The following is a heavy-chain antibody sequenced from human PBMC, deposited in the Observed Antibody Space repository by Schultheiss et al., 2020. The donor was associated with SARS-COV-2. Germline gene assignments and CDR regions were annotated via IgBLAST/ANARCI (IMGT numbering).Heavy chain of an antibody. D-gene: IGHD4-17*01. CDR1: GGSISSYY. V-gene: IGHV4-4*07. CDR2: IYTSGST. J-gene: IGHJ4*02. CDR3: ATYYGDYTFDY. Sequence: QTLSLTCTVSGGSISSYYWSWIRQPAGKGLEWIGRIYTSGSTYYNPSLKSRVTISVDTSKNQFSLKLSSVTAADTAVYYCATYYGDYTFDYWGQGTLVTVSS.